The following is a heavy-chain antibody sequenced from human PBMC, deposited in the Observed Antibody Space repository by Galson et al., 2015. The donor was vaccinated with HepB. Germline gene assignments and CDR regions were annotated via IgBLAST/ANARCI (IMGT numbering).Heavy chain of an antibody. CDR3: TRDSWLGQQPAFDL. CDR1: GYSFSYYS. Sequence: SVKVSCKASGYSFSYYSLNWFRQAPGQGLEWMGYMSSTTGNPTYAQGFTGRFVLSWDTSVSTAYLQISSLEAEDTAYYYCTRDSWLGQQPAFDLWGQGTLVTVSS. V-gene: IGHV7-4-1*02. CDR2: MSSTTGNP. J-gene: IGHJ4*02. D-gene: IGHD6-13*01.